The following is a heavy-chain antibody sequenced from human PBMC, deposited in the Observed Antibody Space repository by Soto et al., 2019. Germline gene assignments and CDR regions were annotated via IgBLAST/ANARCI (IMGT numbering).Heavy chain of an antibody. Sequence: GGSLRLSCADSGFTFSSYGMHWVRQAPGKGLERVAVISYDGSNKYYADSVKGRFTISRDNSKNTLYLQMNSLRAEDTAVYYCAKDGGGSFNYYYYGMDVWGQGTTVTVSS. D-gene: IGHD2-15*01. CDR3: AKDGGGSFNYYYYGMDV. J-gene: IGHJ6*02. V-gene: IGHV3-30*18. CDR1: GFTFSSYG. CDR2: ISYDGSNK.